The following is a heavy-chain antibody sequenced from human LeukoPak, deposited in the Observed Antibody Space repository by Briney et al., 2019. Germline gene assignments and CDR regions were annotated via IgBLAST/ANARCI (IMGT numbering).Heavy chain of an antibody. D-gene: IGHD6-13*01. J-gene: IGHJ5*02. CDR1: RYTFTGYF. Sequence: ASVTVSFKASRYTFTGYFMHWVRQAPGQGLAWMGWINPNSCGTNYAQKFQGRVTMTRDTSLSTAYMELSRLRSDDTAVYYCARDGLIAAAGTNWFDPWGQGTLVTVSS. CDR2: INPNSCGT. V-gene: IGHV1-2*02. CDR3: ARDGLIAAAGTNWFDP.